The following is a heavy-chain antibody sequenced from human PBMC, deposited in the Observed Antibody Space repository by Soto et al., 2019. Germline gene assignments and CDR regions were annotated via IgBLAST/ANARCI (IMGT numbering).Heavy chain of an antibody. Sequence: QVQLVESGGGVVQPGTSLRLSCAASGFTFSTYGMHWVRQAPGKGLEWVAVISNDGSVKYYVDSVKGRFTISRGNSKNTLYLQLNSLRADDTAVYYCARGGRVTVTSSPGYWGQGTLVTVSS. CDR3: ARGGRVTVTSSPGY. CDR1: GFTFSTYG. J-gene: IGHJ4*02. CDR2: ISNDGSVK. V-gene: IGHV3-30*03. D-gene: IGHD4-17*01.